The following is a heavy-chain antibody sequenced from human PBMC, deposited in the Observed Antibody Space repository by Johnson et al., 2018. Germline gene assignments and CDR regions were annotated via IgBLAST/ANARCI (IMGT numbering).Heavy chain of an antibody. Sequence: QVQLVESGAEVKKPGASXKVSCKASGYTFTSYYMHWVRQAPGQGLEWMGIINPSGGSTSYAQKFQGRVTMTRDTSTSTVYMELSSLRSEETAVYYCARDYGDYGYNYYYGMDVWGQGTTVTVSS. V-gene: IGHV1-46*01. CDR3: ARDYGDYGYNYYYGMDV. J-gene: IGHJ6*02. D-gene: IGHD4-17*01. CDR2: INPSGGST. CDR1: GYTFTSYY.